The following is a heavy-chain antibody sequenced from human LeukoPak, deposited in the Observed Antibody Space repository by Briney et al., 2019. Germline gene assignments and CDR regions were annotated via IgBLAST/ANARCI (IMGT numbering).Heavy chain of an antibody. V-gene: IGHV4-39*01. CDR1: GGSISSSSYY. Sequence: SETLSLTCTVSGGSISSSSYYWGWIRQPPGKGLEWIGSIYYSGSTYYNPSLKSRVTISVDTSKNQFSLKLSSVTAADTAVYYCARLMVIINGYFDYWGQGSLVTVSS. CDR2: IYYSGST. J-gene: IGHJ4*02. CDR3: ARLMVIINGYFDY. D-gene: IGHD3-3*01.